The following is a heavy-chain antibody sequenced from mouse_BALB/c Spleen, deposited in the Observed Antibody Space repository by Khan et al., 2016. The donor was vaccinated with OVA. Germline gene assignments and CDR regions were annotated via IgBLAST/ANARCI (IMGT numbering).Heavy chain of an antibody. D-gene: IGHD2-1*01. J-gene: IGHJ4*01. CDR2: MWGDGNT. CDR1: GFSLTSYG. CDR3: AKPNHGTLYAVDY. Sequence: QVQLKESGPGLVAPSQSLSITCTVSGFSLTSYGVSWVRQPPGKGLEWLGAMWGDGNTNYHSALRSRLSISKDNSKSQVFLKLNRLQSEDTATYYCAKPNHGTLYAVDYWGQGTSVTVSS. V-gene: IGHV2-3*01.